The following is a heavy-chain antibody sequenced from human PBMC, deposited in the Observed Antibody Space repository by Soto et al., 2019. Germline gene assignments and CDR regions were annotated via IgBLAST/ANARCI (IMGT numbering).Heavy chain of an antibody. CDR2: ISGSGGST. CDR3: AKGRDPTSGTPIRPFDY. J-gene: IGHJ4*02. Sequence: GSLRLSCTASRFTFSSYAMSWVRQAPGKGLEWVSAISGSGGSTYYADSVKGRFTISRDNSDNTLYLQMNSLRAEDTAVYYCAKGRDPTSGTPIRPFDYWAQGTLVTVSS. D-gene: IGHD3-10*01. V-gene: IGHV3-23*01. CDR1: RFTFSSYA.